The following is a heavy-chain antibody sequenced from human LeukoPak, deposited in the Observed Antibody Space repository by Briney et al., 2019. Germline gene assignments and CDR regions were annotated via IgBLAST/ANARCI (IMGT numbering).Heavy chain of an antibody. Sequence: SETLSLTCTVSSGSFSSYYWNWIRQPAGKGLEWIGRIYITGSTNYNPSLKSRVTMSVDTSKNQFSLKLSSVTAADTAVYYCARGPYDSFDYWGQGTLVTVSS. J-gene: IGHJ4*02. CDR2: IYITGST. V-gene: IGHV4-4*07. D-gene: IGHD3-16*01. CDR1: SGSFSSYY. CDR3: ARGPYDSFDY.